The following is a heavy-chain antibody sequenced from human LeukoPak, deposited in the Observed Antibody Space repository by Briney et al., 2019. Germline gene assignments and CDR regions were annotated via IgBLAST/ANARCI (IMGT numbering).Heavy chain of an antibody. CDR3: ARFGRRPRYFDWPNTNCFDP. CDR2: IYYSGST. V-gene: IGHV4-59*01. Sequence: SETLSLTCTVSGGSISSYYWSWIRQPPGKGLEWIGYIYYSGSTNYNPSLKSRVTISVDTSKNQFSLKLSSVTAADTAVYYGARFGRRPRYFDWPNTNCFDPWGQGTLVTVSS. D-gene: IGHD3-9*01. J-gene: IGHJ5*02. CDR1: GGSISSYY.